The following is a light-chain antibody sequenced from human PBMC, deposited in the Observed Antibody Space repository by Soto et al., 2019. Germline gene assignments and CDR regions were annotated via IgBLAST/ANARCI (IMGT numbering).Light chain of an antibody. CDR1: QRVRTY. CDR3: QQRSDWPST. V-gene: IGKV3-11*01. Sequence: EIVLTQSTATLSLSPGERATLSCRASQRVRTYLAWYQQKPGQAPRLVIYDVSNRATGIPARFSGSGSGTDFTLTISSLEPEDFALYYCQQRSDWPSTFGGGTKVQIK. CDR2: DVS. J-gene: IGKJ4*01.